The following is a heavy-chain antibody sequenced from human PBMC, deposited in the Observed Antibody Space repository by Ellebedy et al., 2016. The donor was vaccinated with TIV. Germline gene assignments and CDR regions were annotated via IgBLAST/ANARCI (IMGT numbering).Heavy chain of an antibody. CDR3: ARNGYCTPSNCRSYNWFDP. V-gene: IGHV3-23*01. Sequence: PGGSLRLSCTASGFTFSSYAMSWVRQAPGKGLEWVSTISNTGSRTYYADSVEGRFIISRDNSKRTLYLQMNSLTVDDTAEYYCARNGYCTPSNCRSYNWFDPWGQGTLVTVSS. J-gene: IGHJ5*02. CDR1: GFTFSSYA. D-gene: IGHD2-8*01. CDR2: ISNTGSRT.